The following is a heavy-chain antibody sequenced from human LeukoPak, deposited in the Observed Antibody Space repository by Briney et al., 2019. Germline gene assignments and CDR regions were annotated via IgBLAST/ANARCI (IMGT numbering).Heavy chain of an antibody. V-gene: IGHV1-18*01. CDR3: ARGRGLYYYDSSGYPFDY. D-gene: IGHD3-22*01. Sequence: ASVKVSCKASGYTFTSYGISWVRQAPGQGLEWMGWISAYNGNTNYAQKLQGRVTMTTDTSTSTAYMELRSLRSDDTAVYYCARGRGLYYYDSSGYPFDYWGQGTLVTVSS. CDR1: GYTFTSYG. J-gene: IGHJ4*02. CDR2: ISAYNGNT.